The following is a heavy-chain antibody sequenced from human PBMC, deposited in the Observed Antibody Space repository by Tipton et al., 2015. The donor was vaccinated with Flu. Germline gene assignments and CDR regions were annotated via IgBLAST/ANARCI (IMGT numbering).Heavy chain of an antibody. D-gene: IGHD5-12*01. CDR3: ATLGNSGTDGFDI. Sequence: SLRLSFAASGFTVSSKYMGWVRQAPGKGLQWVSVIYRGGTTYVADSVKGRCTISRDNSKNTLYLQWNSLTTEDTAVYYCATLGNSGTDGFDIWGQGTMVTISS. V-gene: IGHV3-66*02. CDR1: GFTVSSKY. J-gene: IGHJ3*02. CDR2: IYRGGTT.